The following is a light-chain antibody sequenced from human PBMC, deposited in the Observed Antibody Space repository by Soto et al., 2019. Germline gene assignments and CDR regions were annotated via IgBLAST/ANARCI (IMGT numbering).Light chain of an antibody. CDR1: SSDVGSYNL. Sequence: QSALTQTASVSASPGQSITISCSGTSSDVGSYNLVSWYQHYPGKAPKLIISEGSRRPSGVSDRFSGSKSGNTASLTISGLQAEDEADYYCCSYATSRTLVFGGGTKLTVL. J-gene: IGLJ3*02. V-gene: IGLV2-23*01. CDR3: CSYATSRTLV. CDR2: EGS.